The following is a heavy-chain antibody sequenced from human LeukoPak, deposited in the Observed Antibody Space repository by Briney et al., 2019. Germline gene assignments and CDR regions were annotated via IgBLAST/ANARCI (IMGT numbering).Heavy chain of an antibody. D-gene: IGHD7-27*01. CDR1: GFTLSSYS. Sequence: GGSLRLSCAASGFTLSSYSMNWVRQAPGKGLEWITYSSFSGDITYYADSVKGRFTTSRDNGKNSLYLQMTSLRVDDTAVYYCARDLGATGEPDYWGQGTLVTVSS. J-gene: IGHJ4*02. CDR3: ARDLGATGEPDY. V-gene: IGHV3-48*01. CDR2: SSFSGDIT.